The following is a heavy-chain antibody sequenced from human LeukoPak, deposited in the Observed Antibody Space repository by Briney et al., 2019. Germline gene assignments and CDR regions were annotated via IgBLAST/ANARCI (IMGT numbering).Heavy chain of an antibody. CDR3: VRGGPSTWF. CDR2: INDDGSDT. V-gene: IGHV3-74*01. J-gene: IGHJ4*02. D-gene: IGHD3-22*01. Sequence: GGSLRVSCAASGFTFKLYWMHWVRQVPGKGPVWVARINDDGSDTVYADSVKGRFTISRDDAKNMLFLQMNSLRGEDTAVYHCVRGGPSTWFWGQGTLVTVSS. CDR1: GFTFKLYW.